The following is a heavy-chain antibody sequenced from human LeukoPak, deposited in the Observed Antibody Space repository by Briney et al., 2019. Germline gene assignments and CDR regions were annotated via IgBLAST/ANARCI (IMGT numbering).Heavy chain of an antibody. D-gene: IGHD5-24*01. Sequence: SETLSLTCTVSGGSISSGGYYWSWIRQPPGEGLEWIGYIYHSGSTYYNPSLKSRVTISVDRSKNQFSLKLSSVTAADTAVYYCARVWYEMATIRYYYYYMDVWGKGTTVTVSS. CDR1: GGSISSGGYY. CDR3: ARVWYEMATIRYYYYYMDV. J-gene: IGHJ6*03. V-gene: IGHV4-30-2*01. CDR2: IYHSGST.